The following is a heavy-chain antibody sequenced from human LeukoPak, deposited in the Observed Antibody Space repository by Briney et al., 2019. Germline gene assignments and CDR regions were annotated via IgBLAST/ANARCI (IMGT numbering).Heavy chain of an antibody. Sequence: SQTLSLTCTVSGGSISSGGYYWSWIRQHPGKGLEWIGYIYYSGSTNYNPSLKSRVTISVDTSKNQFSLKLSSVTAADTAVYYCARGRYYYGSGPPRAYYYYGMDVWGQGTTVTVSS. J-gene: IGHJ6*02. CDR1: GGSISSGGYY. CDR2: IYYSGST. CDR3: ARGRYYYGSGPPRAYYYYGMDV. V-gene: IGHV4-31*03. D-gene: IGHD3-10*01.